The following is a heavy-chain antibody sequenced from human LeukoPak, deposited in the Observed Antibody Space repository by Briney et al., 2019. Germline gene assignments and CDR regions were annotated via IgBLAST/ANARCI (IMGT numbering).Heavy chain of an antibody. V-gene: IGHV4-61*02. J-gene: IGHJ6*03. CDR3: ARHVGGDIVVVPAAPYYYYYMDV. D-gene: IGHD2-2*01. CDR2: IYTSGST. Sequence: SETLSLTCTVSGGSISSGSYYWSWIRQPAGKGLEWIGRIYTSGSTNYNPSLKSRVTISVDTSKNQFSLKLSSVTAADRAVYYCARHVGGDIVVVPAAPYYYYYMDVWGKGTTVTVSS. CDR1: GGSISSGSYY.